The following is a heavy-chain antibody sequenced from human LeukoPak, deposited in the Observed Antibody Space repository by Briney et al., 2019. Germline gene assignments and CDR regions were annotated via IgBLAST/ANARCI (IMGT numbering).Heavy chain of an antibody. D-gene: IGHD2-2*01. J-gene: IGHJ3*02. V-gene: IGHV3-66*01. CDR2: IYSGGST. Sequence: GGSLRLSCAASGFTVSSNYMSWVRQAPGKGLEGVSVIYSGGSTYYADSVKGRFTISRDNSKNTLYLQMNSLRAEDTAVYYCARAKGYCSSTSCYSRAAFDIWGQGTMVTVSS. CDR3: ARAKGYCSSTSCYSRAAFDI. CDR1: GFTVSSNY.